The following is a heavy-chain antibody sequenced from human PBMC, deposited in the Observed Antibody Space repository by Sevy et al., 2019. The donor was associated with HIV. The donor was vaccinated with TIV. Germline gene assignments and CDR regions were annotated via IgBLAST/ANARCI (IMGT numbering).Heavy chain of an antibody. CDR2: ISSSGSSI. Sequence: GGSLRLSCTASGFTFSRYDMNWVRQAPGKGLEWVSKISSSGSSIYYADSVKGRFTISRDNAKNSLNLQMNSLRAEDTAVYYCTRNGGAFDNGFDPWGQGTLVTVSS. J-gene: IGHJ5*02. V-gene: IGHV3-48*03. CDR3: TRNGGAFDNGFDP. D-gene: IGHD2-8*01. CDR1: GFTFSRYD.